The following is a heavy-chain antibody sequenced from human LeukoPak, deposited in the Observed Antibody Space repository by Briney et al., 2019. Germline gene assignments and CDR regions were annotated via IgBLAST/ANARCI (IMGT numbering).Heavy chain of an antibody. CDR3: ARGRATARFDY. V-gene: IGHV4-34*01. CDR1: GGSFSGYY. D-gene: IGHD5-12*01. CDR2: INHSGST. Sequence: SETLSLTCAVYGGSFSGYYWSWIRQPPGKGLEWIGEINHSGSTNYNPSLKSRVTISVDTSKNQFSLKLSSVTAADTAVYYCARGRATARFDYWGQGTLLTVSS. J-gene: IGHJ4*02.